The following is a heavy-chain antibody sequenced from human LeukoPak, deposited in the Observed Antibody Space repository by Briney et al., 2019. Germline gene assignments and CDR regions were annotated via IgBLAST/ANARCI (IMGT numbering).Heavy chain of an antibody. J-gene: IGHJ4*02. CDR2: IIPILGIA. CDR1: GGTFSSYT. V-gene: IGHV1-69*04. Sequence: SVKVSCKASGGTFSSYTISWVRQAPGQGLEWMGRIIPILGIANYAQKFQGRVTITADKSTSTAYGGLSSLRSEDTAVYYCAREGDFSSSPFDYWGQGTLVTVSS. CDR3: AREGDFSSSPFDY. D-gene: IGHD2-21*02.